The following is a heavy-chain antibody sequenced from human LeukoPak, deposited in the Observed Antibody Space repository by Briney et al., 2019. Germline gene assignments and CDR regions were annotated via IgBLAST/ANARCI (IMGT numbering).Heavy chain of an antibody. Sequence: PGGSLRLSCAASGFTFSSYAMHWVRQAPGKGLEWVAVISYDGSNKYYADSVKGRFTISRDNSKNTLYLQMNSLRAEDTAVYYCARKIRGSFDYWGQGTLVTVSS. CDR2: ISYDGSNK. CDR3: ARKIRGSFDY. V-gene: IGHV3-30*14. CDR1: GFTFSSYA. D-gene: IGHD2-15*01. J-gene: IGHJ4*02.